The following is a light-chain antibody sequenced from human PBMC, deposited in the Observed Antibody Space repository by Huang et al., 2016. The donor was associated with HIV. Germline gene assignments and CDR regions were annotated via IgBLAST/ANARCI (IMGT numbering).Light chain of an antibody. J-gene: IGKJ1*01. CDR3: LQDYTYPWT. CDR2: TAS. V-gene: IGKV1-6*01. Sequence: AIQMTQSPASLVASVGKRVTITCRASQDIGNDLGWYQQRLGKAPKLLVSTASHLQSGVPSRFTGSGSDTHFTLTISGLQPEDFATYYCLQDYTYPWTFGQGTKVEI. CDR1: QDIGND.